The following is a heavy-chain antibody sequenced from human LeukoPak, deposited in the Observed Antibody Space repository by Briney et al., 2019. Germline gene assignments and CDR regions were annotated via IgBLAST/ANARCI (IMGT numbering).Heavy chain of an antibody. CDR1: GFTFSNAW. Sequence: PGGSLRLSCAASGFTFSNAWMSWVRQAPGKGLEWLGRIKSKTEGGTTDYAAPVKGRFTISRDDSKNTVYLQMNRLITADTAVYYCTTDPTYWGQGTLVTVSS. V-gene: IGHV3-15*01. J-gene: IGHJ4*02. CDR2: IKSKTEGGTT. CDR3: TTDPTY.